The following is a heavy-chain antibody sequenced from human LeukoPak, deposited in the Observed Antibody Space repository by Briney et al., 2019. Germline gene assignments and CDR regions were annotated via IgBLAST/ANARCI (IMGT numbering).Heavy chain of an antibody. V-gene: IGHV4-39*01. Sequence: KPSETLSLTCTVSGGSISSSSYYWGWIRQPPGKGLEWIGSIYYSGSTYYNPSLKSRVTISVDTSKNQFSLKLSSVTAADTAVYYCARQHSRGQSGVWFGELLPINWFDPWGQGTLVTVSS. CDR2: IYYSGST. CDR1: GGSISSSSYY. CDR3: ARQHSRGQSGVWFGELLPINWFDP. J-gene: IGHJ5*02. D-gene: IGHD3-10*01.